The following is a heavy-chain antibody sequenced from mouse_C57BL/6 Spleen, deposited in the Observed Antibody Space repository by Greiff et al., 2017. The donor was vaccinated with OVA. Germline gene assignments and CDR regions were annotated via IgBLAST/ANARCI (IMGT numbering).Heavy chain of an antibody. CDR1: GYTFTSYW. J-gene: IGHJ2*01. CDR2: IDPSDSYT. CDR3: ARWDGSSYFDY. Sequence: QVQLQQSGAELVKPGASVKLSCKASGYTFTSYWMQWVKQRPGQGLEWIGEIDPSDSYTNYNQKFKGKATLTVDTSSSTAYMQLSSLTSEDSAVYYCARWDGSSYFDYWGQGTTLTVSS. D-gene: IGHD1-1*01. V-gene: IGHV1-50*01.